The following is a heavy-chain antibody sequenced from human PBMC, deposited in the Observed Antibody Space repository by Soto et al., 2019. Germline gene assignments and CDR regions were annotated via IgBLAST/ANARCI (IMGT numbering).Heavy chain of an antibody. J-gene: IGHJ5*02. CDR3: AKNQGVELVQLATVDWFDP. D-gene: IGHD1-1*01. Sequence: GXLRLSCAASCFIIDNFGMSCVLQAPGKGLEWISSISGSGFKKYYADSVKGRFTISRDNSKSTVYLELNNLSAEDTAVYHCAKNQGVELVQLATVDWFDPWGQGSVVTVSS. CDR2: ISGSGFKK. CDR1: CFIIDNFG. V-gene: IGHV3-23*01.